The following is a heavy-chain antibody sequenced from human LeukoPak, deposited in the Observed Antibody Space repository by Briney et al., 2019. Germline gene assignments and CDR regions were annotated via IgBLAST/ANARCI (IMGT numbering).Heavy chain of an antibody. CDR3: VTSTGQQFIPYDY. CDR1: GFSFNTFD. Sequence: GGSLRLTCAASGFSFNTFDMSWVRQAPGRGLEWVSLIYGADAAYYAESVRGRFMISRDNLKNTLFLQMNSLRVEDTAVYYCVTSTGQQFIPYDYWGQGTHVTVSS. J-gene: IGHJ4*02. CDR2: IYGADAA. D-gene: IGHD6-13*01. V-gene: IGHV3-66*02.